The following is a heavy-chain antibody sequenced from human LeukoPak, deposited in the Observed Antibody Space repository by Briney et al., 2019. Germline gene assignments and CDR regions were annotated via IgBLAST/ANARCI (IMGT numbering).Heavy chain of an antibody. CDR3: ASHSAEYDILTGYHSYNSFDP. CDR1: GGSISSSSYY. D-gene: IGHD3-9*01. J-gene: IGHJ5*02. V-gene: IGHV4-39*01. CDR2: AYYSGSP. Sequence: SETLSLTCTVSGGSISSSSYYWGWTRPSPGKGLEWIGSAYYSGSPYYDPSLKSRVTISVDTSKNQFSLKLSSVTAADTAVYYCASHSAEYDILTGYHSYNSFDPWGQGSLVTVSS.